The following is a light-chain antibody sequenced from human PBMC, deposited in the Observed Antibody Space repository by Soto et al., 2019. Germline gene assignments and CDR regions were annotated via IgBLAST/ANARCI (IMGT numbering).Light chain of an antibody. CDR2: GAS. Sequence: EFVLTQSPGTLSLSPGERATLSCRASQSVSSYLAWYQQKPGQAPRLLIYGASSRATGIPDRFSGSGSGTDFTLTISRLEPEDFAVYYCQQYGSSPMTFGQGTRLEI. V-gene: IGKV3-20*01. J-gene: IGKJ5*01. CDR3: QQYGSSPMT. CDR1: QSVSSY.